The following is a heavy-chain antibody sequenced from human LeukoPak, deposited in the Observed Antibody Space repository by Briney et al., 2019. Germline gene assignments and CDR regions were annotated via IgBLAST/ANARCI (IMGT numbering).Heavy chain of an antibody. CDR3: ARAVSKILTGPRGYNWFDP. V-gene: IGHV3-15*01. Sequence: PGGSLRLSCAASGFTFSNAWMSWVRQAPGKGLEWVGRIKSKTDGGTTDYAAPVKGRFTISRDDSKNTLYLQMNSLRAEDTAVYYCARAVSKILTGPRGYNWFDPWGQGTLVTVSS. D-gene: IGHD3-9*01. CDR2: IKSKTDGGTT. J-gene: IGHJ5*02. CDR1: GFTFSNAW.